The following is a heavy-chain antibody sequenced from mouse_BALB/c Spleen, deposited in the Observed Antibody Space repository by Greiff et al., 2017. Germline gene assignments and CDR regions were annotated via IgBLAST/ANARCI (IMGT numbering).Heavy chain of an antibody. CDR2: ISYSGST. D-gene: IGHD2-1*01. CDR3: ARWGNGGAY. Sequence: EVQLVESGPGLVKPSQSLSLTCTVTGYSITSDYAWNWIRQFPGNKLEWMGYISYSGSTSYNPSLKSRISITRDTSKNQFFLQLNSVTTEDTATYYCARWGNGGAYWGQGTLVTVSA. CDR1: GYSITSDYA. J-gene: IGHJ3*01. V-gene: IGHV3-2*02.